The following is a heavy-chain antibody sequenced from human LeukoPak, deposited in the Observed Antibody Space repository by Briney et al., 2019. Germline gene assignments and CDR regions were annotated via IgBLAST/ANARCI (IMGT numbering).Heavy chain of an antibody. Sequence: PGGSLRLSCAASGFTFSIYWMHWVRQAPGKGLLWVSHINSDGSSTTYADSVKGRFTISRDNAKNSVYLQMNSLRAEDTAVYYCTRAVAADDFSPGYWGQGTLLTVSS. CDR2: INSDGSST. CDR3: TRAVAADDFSPGY. D-gene: IGHD3/OR15-3a*01. CDR1: GFTFSIYW. V-gene: IGHV3-74*01. J-gene: IGHJ4*02.